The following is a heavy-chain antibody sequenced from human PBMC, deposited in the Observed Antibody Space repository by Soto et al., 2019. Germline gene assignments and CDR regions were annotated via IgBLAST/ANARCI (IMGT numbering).Heavy chain of an antibody. CDR1: GGTFSSYA. J-gene: IGHJ1*01. Sequence: VQLVQSGAEVKKPGSSVKVSCKASGGTFSSYAISWVRQAPGQVLEWMGGIIPIFGTANYAQKFQGRVTITADESTSTAYMELSSLRSEDTAVYYCAREPYYYDSSGYGGFQHWGQGTLVTVSS. V-gene: IGHV1-69*12. CDR2: IIPIFGTA. CDR3: AREPYYYDSSGYGGFQH. D-gene: IGHD3-22*01.